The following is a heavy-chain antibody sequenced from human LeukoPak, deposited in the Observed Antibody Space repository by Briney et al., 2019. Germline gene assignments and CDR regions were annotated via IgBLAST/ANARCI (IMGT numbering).Heavy chain of an antibody. Sequence: SETLSLTCAVYGGSSSGYYWSWIRQPPGKGLEWIGEINHSGSTNYNPSLKSRVTVSVDTSKNQFSLKLSSVTAADTAVYYCASIWLQLEGGQRYNWFDLWAQSTLVTVSS. CDR1: GGSSSGYY. D-gene: IGHD6-13*01. J-gene: IGHJ5*02. CDR2: INHSGST. CDR3: ASIWLQLEGGQRYNWFDL. V-gene: IGHV4-34*01.